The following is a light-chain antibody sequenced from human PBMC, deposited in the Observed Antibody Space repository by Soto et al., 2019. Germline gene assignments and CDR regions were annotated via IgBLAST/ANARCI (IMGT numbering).Light chain of an antibody. CDR3: QSFDTSLSGFVV. J-gene: IGLJ2*01. V-gene: IGLV1-40*01. CDR2: DNN. CDR1: SSNIGAGYD. Sequence: QSVLTQPPSMSGAPGQRVTISCTGSSSNIGAGYDVHWYQQHPGTAPKLLIFDNNNRPSGVADRFSGSKSDTSASLAITGLQSEDEADYYCQSFDTSLSGFVVFGEGTKLTV.